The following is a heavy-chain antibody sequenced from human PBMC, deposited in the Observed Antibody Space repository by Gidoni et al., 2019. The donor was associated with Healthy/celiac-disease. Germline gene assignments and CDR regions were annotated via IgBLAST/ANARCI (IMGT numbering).Heavy chain of an antibody. J-gene: IGHJ3*02. CDR2: SAYNGNT. D-gene: IGHD2-2*01. CDR3: ARDSEDIVVVPAAKTGAFDI. V-gene: IGHV1-18*01. Sequence: SAYNGNTNYAQKLQGRVTMTTDTSTSTAYMELRSLRSDDTAVYYCARDSEDIVVVPAAKTGAFDIWGQGTMVTVSS.